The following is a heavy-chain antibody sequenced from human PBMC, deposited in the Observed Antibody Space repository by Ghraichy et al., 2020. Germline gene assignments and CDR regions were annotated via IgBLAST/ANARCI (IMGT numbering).Heavy chain of an antibody. CDR1: GGSMSSYY. D-gene: IGHD6-19*01. J-gene: IGHJ5*02. CDR2: IYSSGST. Sequence: SETLSLTCTVSGGSMSSYYWSWIRQSPGKGLEWIGYIYSSGSTTYNPSLKSRVTMSIDTSKNQFSLKLTSVTAADPAVYYCASSGLVRYRFLDPWGQGTLVTVSS. CDR3: ASSGLVRYRFLDP. V-gene: IGHV4-59*01.